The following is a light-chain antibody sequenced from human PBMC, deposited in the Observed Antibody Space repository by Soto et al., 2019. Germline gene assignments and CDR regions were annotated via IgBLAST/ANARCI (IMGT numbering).Light chain of an antibody. Sequence: DIQMTQSPSTVSASVGDRISITCRASQSVSTWVAWYQQKAGKAPKLLIYDASILESGVPSRFSGGGSGSEFTLTISSLQPDDSATYFCQQYYSSSSFGQGSRLEIK. J-gene: IGKJ5*01. CDR2: DAS. CDR3: QQYYSSSS. V-gene: IGKV1-5*01. CDR1: QSVSTW.